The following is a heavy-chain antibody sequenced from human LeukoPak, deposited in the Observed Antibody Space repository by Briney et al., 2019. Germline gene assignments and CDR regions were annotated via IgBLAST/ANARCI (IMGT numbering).Heavy chain of an antibody. CDR3: ASSEYSSGWGPN. CDR2: ISSSSSYI. V-gene: IGHV3-21*01. D-gene: IGHD6-19*01. J-gene: IGHJ4*02. CDR1: GFTFSSYS. Sequence: GGSLRLSYAASGFTFSSYSMNWVRQAPGKGLEWVSSISSSSSYIYYADSVKGRFTISRDNAKNSLYLQMNSLRAEDTAVYYCASSEYSSGWGPNWGQGTLVTVSS.